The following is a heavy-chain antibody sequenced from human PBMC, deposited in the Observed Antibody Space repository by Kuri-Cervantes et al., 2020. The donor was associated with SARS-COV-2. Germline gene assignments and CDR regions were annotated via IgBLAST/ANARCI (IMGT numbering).Heavy chain of an antibody. CDR1: GGSVSSGSYY. D-gene: IGHD3-3*01. CDR3: ARGGYDFWSGPKHQFDY. J-gene: IGHJ4*02. CDR2: IYYSGST. V-gene: IGHV4-61*01. Sequence: ESLKISCTVSGGSVSSGSYYWSWIRQPPGKGLEWIGYIYYSGSTNYNPSLKSRVTISVDTSKNQFSLKLSSVTAADTAVYYCARGGYDFWSGPKHQFDYWGQGTLVTVSS.